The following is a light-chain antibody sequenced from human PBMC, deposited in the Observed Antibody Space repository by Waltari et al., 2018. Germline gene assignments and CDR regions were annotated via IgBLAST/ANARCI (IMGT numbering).Light chain of an antibody. V-gene: IGLV2-8*01. J-gene: IGLJ2*01. CDR1: SSDVGLYNH. Sequence: SALTQPHSASGSPGQSVPISCTGTSSDVGLYNHVSCYQQHPGKAPKVMIYEVSTRPSGVPERFSGSKSGNTASLTVSGLQAEDEADYYCSSYAGNNNVVFGGGTKLTVL. CDR2: EVS. CDR3: SSYAGNNNVV.